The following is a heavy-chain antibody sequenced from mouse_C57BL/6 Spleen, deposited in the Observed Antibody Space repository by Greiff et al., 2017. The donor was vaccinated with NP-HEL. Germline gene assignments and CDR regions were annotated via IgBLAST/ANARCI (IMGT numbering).Heavy chain of an antibody. V-gene: IGHV5-6*01. CDR3: ARQNYGGSGAY. CDR2: ISSGGSYT. D-gene: IGHD1-1*01. J-gene: IGHJ3*01. Sequence: EVMLVESGGDLVKPGGSLKLSCAASGFTFSSYGMSWVRQTPDKRLEWVATISSGGSYTYYPDSVKGRFTISRDNAKNTLYLQMSSLKSEDTAMYYCARQNYGGSGAYWGQGTLVTVSA. CDR1: GFTFSSYG.